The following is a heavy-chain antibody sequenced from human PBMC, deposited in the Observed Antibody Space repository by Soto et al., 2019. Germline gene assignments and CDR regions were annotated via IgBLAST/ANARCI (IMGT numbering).Heavy chain of an antibody. CDR1: GFTFSSYS. Sequence: GGSLRLSCAASGFTFSSYSMNWVRQAPGKGLEWVSSISSSSSYIYYADSVKGRFTISRDNAKNSLYLQMNSLRAEDTAVYYCARDALIAARVYYYYYMDVWGKGTTVTVSS. J-gene: IGHJ6*03. V-gene: IGHV3-21*01. D-gene: IGHD6-6*01. CDR3: ARDALIAARVYYYYYMDV. CDR2: ISSSSSYI.